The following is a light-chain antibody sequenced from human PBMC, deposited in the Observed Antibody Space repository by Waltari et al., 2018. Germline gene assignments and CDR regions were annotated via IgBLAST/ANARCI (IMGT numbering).Light chain of an antibody. V-gene: IGLV2-14*03. Sequence: QSALTQPVSVSESPGQSITISCTGTSSDVGAYNFVSWYQQHPGKAPKLMIYDVSNRPSGVSSRFSASKSGNTASLTISGLQAEDEADYYCTSFTSRSTWVFGGGTKLTVL. CDR2: DVS. J-gene: IGLJ3*02. CDR3: TSFTSRSTWV. CDR1: SSDVGAYNF.